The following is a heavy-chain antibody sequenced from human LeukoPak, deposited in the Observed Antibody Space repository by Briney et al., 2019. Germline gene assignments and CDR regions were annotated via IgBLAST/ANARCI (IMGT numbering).Heavy chain of an antibody. J-gene: IGHJ4*02. CDR2: INSDGSST. CDR1: GNYW. V-gene: IGHV3-74*01. CDR3: VSFYETY. Sequence: GGSLRLSCAASGNYWMHWVRQAPGKGLVWVSHINSDGSSTSYADSVKGRFTISKDNAKNTVYLQMNNLRAEDTAVYYCVSFYETYWGRGTLVTVSS. D-gene: IGHD2-2*01.